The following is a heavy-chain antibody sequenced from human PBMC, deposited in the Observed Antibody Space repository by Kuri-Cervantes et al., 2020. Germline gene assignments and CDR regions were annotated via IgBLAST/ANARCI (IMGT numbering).Heavy chain of an antibody. J-gene: IGHJ4*02. D-gene: IGHD6-19*01. CDR3: ARVNIAVAGTFDY. CDR1: GGSISSGGYS. Sequence: SETLSLTCAVSGGSISSGGYSWSWIRQPPGKGLEWIGYIYHSGSTYYNPSLKSRVTISVDTSKNQFSLKLSSVTAADTAVYYCARVNIAVAGTFDYWGQGTLVTVSS. V-gene: IGHV4-30-2*05. CDR2: IYHSGST.